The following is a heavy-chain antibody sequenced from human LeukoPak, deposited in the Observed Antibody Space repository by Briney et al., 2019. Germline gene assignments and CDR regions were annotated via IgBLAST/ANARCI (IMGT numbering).Heavy chain of an antibody. CDR2: ISYDGSNK. V-gene: IGHV3-30-3*01. Sequence: PGGSLRLSCAASGFTFSSYAMHWVRQAPGKGLEWVAVISYDGSNKYYADSVKGRFTISRDNSKSTLYLQMNDVETEDTAIYYCSKGRSNFGYLSGDYWGQGTLVTVSS. CDR1: GFTFSSYA. CDR3: SKGRSNFGYLSGDY. D-gene: IGHD1-20*01. J-gene: IGHJ4*02.